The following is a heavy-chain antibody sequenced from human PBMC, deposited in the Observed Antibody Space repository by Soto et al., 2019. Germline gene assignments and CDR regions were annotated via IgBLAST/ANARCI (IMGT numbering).Heavy chain of an antibody. CDR1: GYTFTSYG. D-gene: IGHD1-26*01. V-gene: IGHV1-18*01. J-gene: IGHJ4*02. CDR3: ARDPGSYALDY. CDR2: ISAYNGNT. Sequence: QVQLVQSGAEVKKPGASVKVSCKASGYTFTSYGMGWVRQAPGQGLEWMGWISAYNGNTNYAQKLQGRITMTTDTSTSTAYRDLRSLRSDDSAVYYCARDPGSYALDYWGQGTLVTVSS.